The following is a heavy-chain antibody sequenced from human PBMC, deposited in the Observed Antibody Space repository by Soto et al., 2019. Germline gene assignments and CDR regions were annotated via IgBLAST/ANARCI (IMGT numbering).Heavy chain of an antibody. Sequence: PGGSLRLSCAASGFTFSNAWMSWVRQAPGKGLEWVGRIKSKTDGGTTDYAAPVKGRFTISRDGSKNTLYLQMNSLKTEDTAVYYCTTSSSMVPLVEVGYWGQGTLVTVSS. D-gene: IGHD3-10*01. CDR1: GFTFSNAW. J-gene: IGHJ4*02. V-gene: IGHV3-15*01. CDR3: TTSSSMVPLVEVGY. CDR2: IKSKTDGGTT.